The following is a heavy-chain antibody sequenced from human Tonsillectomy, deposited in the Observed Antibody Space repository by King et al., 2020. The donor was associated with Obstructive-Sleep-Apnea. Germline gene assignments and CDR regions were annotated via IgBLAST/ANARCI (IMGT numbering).Heavy chain of an antibody. V-gene: IGHV3-21*01. J-gene: IGHJ4*02. CDR3: ARGSHEYYDILTGSFDY. CDR2: ISSRGTYT. Sequence: VQLVESGGGLVKPGGSLRLSCAASGFTFSSYSMNWVRQAPGKGLEWVSTISSRGTYTFYADSLKGRLTISRDNAKNSLYLQMNSLRSEDTAVYSCARGSHEYYDILTGSFDYWGQGTLVTVSS. CDR1: GFTFSSYS. D-gene: IGHD3-9*01.